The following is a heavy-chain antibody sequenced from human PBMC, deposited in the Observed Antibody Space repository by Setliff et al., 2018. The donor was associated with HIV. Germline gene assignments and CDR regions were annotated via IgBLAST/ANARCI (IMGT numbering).Heavy chain of an antibody. J-gene: IGHJ4*02. D-gene: IGHD3-10*01. CDR1: GDSINNNKYY. Sequence: SETLSLTCTVSGDSINNNKYYWSWIRQPPGKGLEWTGSIYYGGKTYYNPSLKSRLTISVDASKNQFSLKLSSVTAADTAVYFCARHFPSISLFFGDPGPFDRWGQGALVTVSS. CDR3: ARHFPSISLFFGDPGPFDR. V-gene: IGHV4-39*01. CDR2: IYYGGKT.